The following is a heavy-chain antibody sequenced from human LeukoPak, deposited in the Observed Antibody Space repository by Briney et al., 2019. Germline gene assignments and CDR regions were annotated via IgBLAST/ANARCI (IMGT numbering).Heavy chain of an antibody. V-gene: IGHV3-30*03. CDR3: AAKVTGDQAFDY. CDR1: GFTFSSYG. D-gene: IGHD2-21*02. J-gene: IGHJ4*02. Sequence: GKSLRLSCAPSGFTFSSYGMHWVRQAPGKGLEWEAVISYDGSNKYYADSVKGRFTISRDNSKNTLYLQMNSLRAEDTAVYYCAAKVTGDQAFDYWGQGTLDTVSS. CDR2: ISYDGSNK.